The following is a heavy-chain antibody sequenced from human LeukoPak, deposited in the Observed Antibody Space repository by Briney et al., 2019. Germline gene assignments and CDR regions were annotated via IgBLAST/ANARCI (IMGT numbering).Heavy chain of an antibody. CDR1: GYTLTELS. V-gene: IGHV1-24*01. Sequence: ASVKVSCKVSGYTLTELSMHWVRQAPGKGLEWMGGFDPEDGETIYAQKFQGGVTMTEDTSTDTAYMELSSLRSEDTAVYYCATGGDYVADAFDIWGQGTMVTVSS. J-gene: IGHJ3*02. D-gene: IGHD4-17*01. CDR2: FDPEDGET. CDR3: ATGGDYVADAFDI.